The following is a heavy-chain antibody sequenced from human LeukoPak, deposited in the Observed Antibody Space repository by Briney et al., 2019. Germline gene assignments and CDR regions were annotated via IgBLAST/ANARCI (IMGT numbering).Heavy chain of an antibody. J-gene: IGHJ4*02. CDR2: IYPGDSDT. CDR3: AIYYSETSPYQGGGTYYFDY. CDR1: GYKFTNYW. Sequence: GESLKISCKGSGYKFTNYWIGWVRQMSGKGLEWMGIIYPGDSDTRYSPSFHGQVTISADRSINTAYLQWNSLKASDTAMYFCAIYYSETSPYQGGGTYYFDYWGQGTLVTVSS. D-gene: IGHD3-22*01. V-gene: IGHV5-51*01.